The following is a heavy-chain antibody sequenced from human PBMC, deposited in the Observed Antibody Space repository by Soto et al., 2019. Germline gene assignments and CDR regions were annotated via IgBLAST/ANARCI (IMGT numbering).Heavy chain of an antibody. V-gene: IGHV3-23*01. D-gene: IGHD1-1*01. Sequence: EVQLLESGGDLVQPGGSLRLSCAGSGFAFGGYVMGWVRLAPGKGLQWVSTISDSGFNTHSVDSVKGRFTISRDNSKNMLCLEMRSLRAEDTALYYCAKYRDWISPAIAGWGQGTLVTVSS. J-gene: IGHJ4*02. CDR1: GFAFGGYV. CDR2: ISDSGFNT. CDR3: AKYRDWISPAIAG.